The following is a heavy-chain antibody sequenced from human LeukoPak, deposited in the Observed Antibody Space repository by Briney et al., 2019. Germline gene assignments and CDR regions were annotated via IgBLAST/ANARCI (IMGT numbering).Heavy chain of an antibody. CDR1: GGSISSGDYY. CDR2: IYYSGST. J-gene: IGHJ4*02. V-gene: IGHV4-30-4*01. CDR3: ARVSGTMVRGVIPYYFDY. D-gene: IGHD3-10*01. Sequence: SETLSLTCTVSGGSISSGDYYWSWIRQPPGKGLEWIGYIYYSGSTYYNPSLKSRVTISVDTSKNQFSLKLSSVTAADTAVYYCARVSGTMVRGVIPYYFDYWGQGTLVTVSS.